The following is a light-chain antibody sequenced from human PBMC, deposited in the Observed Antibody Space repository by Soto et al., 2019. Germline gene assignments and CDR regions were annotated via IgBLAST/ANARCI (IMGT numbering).Light chain of an antibody. CDR2: DVS. J-gene: IGKJ5*01. CDR1: QDIRGA. CDR3: QQFNSYPLT. V-gene: IGKV1-13*02. Sequence: AIQLTQSPSSLSASVGDRVTITCRASQDIRGALAWYQQKPGKAPKILIYDVSILESGVPSRFSVSSSGTDFTLTISSLQPGDFAKYYCQQFNSYPLTFGQGTRLEIK.